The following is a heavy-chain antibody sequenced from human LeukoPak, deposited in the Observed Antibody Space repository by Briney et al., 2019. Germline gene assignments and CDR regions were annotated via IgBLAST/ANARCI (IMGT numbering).Heavy chain of an antibody. D-gene: IGHD3-3*01. J-gene: IGHJ5*02. CDR1: GFTFSSYA. Sequence: LSCAASGFTFSSYAMSWVRQPPGKGLEWIGEINHSGSTNYNPSLKSRVTISVDTSKNQFSLKLSSVTAADTAVYYCARVPSYDFWSGFNWFDPWGQGTLVTVSS. CDR3: ARVPSYDFWSGFNWFDP. CDR2: INHSGST. V-gene: IGHV4-34*01.